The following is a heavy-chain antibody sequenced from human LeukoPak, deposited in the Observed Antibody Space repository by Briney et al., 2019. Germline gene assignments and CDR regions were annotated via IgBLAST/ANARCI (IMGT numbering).Heavy chain of an antibody. Sequence: GGSLRLSCAASGFTFSTYWMSWVRQAPGKGLEWVANIKQDGSEKYYVDSVKGRFTISRDNSKNTLYLQMNSLRAEDTAVYYCARAAGGMGAAFDIWGQGTMVTVSS. D-gene: IGHD6-13*01. CDR2: IKQDGSEK. J-gene: IGHJ3*02. CDR1: GFTFSTYW. CDR3: ARAAGGMGAAFDI. V-gene: IGHV3-7*01.